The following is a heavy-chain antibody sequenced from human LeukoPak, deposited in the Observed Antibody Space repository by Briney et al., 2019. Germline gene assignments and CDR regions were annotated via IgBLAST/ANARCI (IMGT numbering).Heavy chain of an antibody. V-gene: IGHV1-8*02. CDR2: MNPVSGKA. CDR1: GYTFTSSD. D-gene: IGHD1/OR15-1a*01. CDR3: ARAPMGTAPLY. J-gene: IGHJ4*02. Sequence: ASVKVSCKASGYTFTSSDINWVRQATGQGLEWMGWMNPVSGKAGSAQKFQGRVTLTRDTSISTAYMEVSSLRFDDTAFYYCARAPMGTAPLYWGQGTLVTVSS.